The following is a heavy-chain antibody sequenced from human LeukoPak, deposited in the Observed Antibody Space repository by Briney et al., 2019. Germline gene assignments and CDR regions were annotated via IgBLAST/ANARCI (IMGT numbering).Heavy chain of an antibody. CDR1: GFTVSSNY. Sequence: SGGSLRLSCAASGFTVSSNYMSWVRQAPGKGLEWVSYISSSSSTIYYADSVKGRFTISRDNAKNSLYLQMNSLRAEDTAVYYCARDRAMYSGSPYYFDYWGQGTLVTVSS. CDR3: ARDRAMYSGSPYYFDY. J-gene: IGHJ4*02. V-gene: IGHV3-48*01. D-gene: IGHD1-26*01. CDR2: ISSSSSTI.